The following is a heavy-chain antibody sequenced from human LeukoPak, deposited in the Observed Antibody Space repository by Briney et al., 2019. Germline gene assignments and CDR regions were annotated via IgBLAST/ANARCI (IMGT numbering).Heavy chain of an antibody. V-gene: IGHV3-33*01. CDR3: AREGPRGNSQFDY. Sequence: GGSLRLSCAASGFIFSNYGMHWVRQAPGKGLEWVALIWYDGSNKYYADSVKGRLTISRDNSKNTLYLQMNSLRAEDTAVYYCAREGPRGNSQFDYWGQGTLVTVSS. CDR2: IWYDGSNK. CDR1: GFIFSNYG. J-gene: IGHJ4*02. D-gene: IGHD2/OR15-2a*01.